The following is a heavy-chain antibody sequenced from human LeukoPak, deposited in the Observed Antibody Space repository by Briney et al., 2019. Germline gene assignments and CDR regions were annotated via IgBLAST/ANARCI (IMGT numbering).Heavy chain of an antibody. CDR2: MNPNSGNT. Sequence: ASVKVSCKASGYTFTSYDINWVRQATGQGLEWMGWMNPNSGNTGYAQKFQGRVTMTRNTSISTAYMELSSLRSDDTAVYYCARDLSLVGDPTPYYFDYWGQGTLVTVSS. CDR1: GYTFTSYD. J-gene: IGHJ4*02. D-gene: IGHD6-13*01. CDR3: ARDLSLVGDPTPYYFDY. V-gene: IGHV1-8*01.